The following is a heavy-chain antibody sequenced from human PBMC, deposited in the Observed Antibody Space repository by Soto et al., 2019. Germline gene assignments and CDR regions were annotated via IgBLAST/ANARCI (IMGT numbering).Heavy chain of an antibody. CDR1: GGTFSSYA. V-gene: IGHV1-69*12. D-gene: IGHD6-13*01. J-gene: IGHJ6*02. CDR2: IIPIFGTA. Sequence: QVQLVQSGAEVKKPGSSVKVSCKASGGTFSSYAISWVRQAPGQGLEWMGGIIPIFGTANYAQKFQGRVTITADESTSTAFMELSSLRSEDRAVYYCARVQLAATCSEGDYYSYYGMDGWGQGTTVTVSS. CDR3: ARVQLAATCSEGDYYSYYGMDG.